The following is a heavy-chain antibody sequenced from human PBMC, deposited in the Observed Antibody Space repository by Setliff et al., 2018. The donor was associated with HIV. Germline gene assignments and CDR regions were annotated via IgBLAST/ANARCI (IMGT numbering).Heavy chain of an antibody. D-gene: IGHD3-16*01. CDR3: ARDLKSYDIKGWGEYYFHF. Sequence: SETLSLTCTVSDASISTSNFLWGWLRQSPGKGLEWIGSSYYSSRTYYNPSLKSGVTISVDTSKNKSSLRLNSLTAADTATYYCARDLKSYDIKGWGEYYFHFWGQGTLVTVSS. CDR1: DASISTSNFL. J-gene: IGHJ4*02. V-gene: IGHV4-39*02. CDR2: SYYSSRT.